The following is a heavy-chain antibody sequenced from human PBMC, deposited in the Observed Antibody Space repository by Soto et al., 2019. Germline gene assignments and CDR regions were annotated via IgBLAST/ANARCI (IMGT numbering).Heavy chain of an antibody. CDR3: VLWPPYYFDY. CDR2: ISGSGGST. CDR1: GFTFSSYA. J-gene: IGHJ4*02. D-gene: IGHD3-10*01. V-gene: IGHV3-23*01. Sequence: EVQLLESGGGLVQPGGSLRLSCAASGFTFSSYAMSWVRQDPGKGLEWVSAISGSGGSTYYADSVKGRFTLSRDNSKNALYLQMNSLRAEDTAVYYCVLWPPYYFDYWGQGTLVTVSS.